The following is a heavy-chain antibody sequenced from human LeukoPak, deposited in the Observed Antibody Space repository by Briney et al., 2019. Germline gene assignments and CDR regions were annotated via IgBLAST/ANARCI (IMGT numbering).Heavy chain of an antibody. CDR1: GFTFSSYD. D-gene: IGHD3-3*01. J-gene: IGHJ4*02. V-gene: IGHV3-13*01. CDR3: ARARFLEWSYYFDY. Sequence: GGSLRLSCAASGFTFSSYDMHWVRQATGKGLEWVSAIGTAGDTYNPGSVKGRFTISRENAKNSLYLQMNSLRAGDTAVYYCARARFLEWSYYFDYWGQGTLVTVSS. CDR2: IGTAGDT.